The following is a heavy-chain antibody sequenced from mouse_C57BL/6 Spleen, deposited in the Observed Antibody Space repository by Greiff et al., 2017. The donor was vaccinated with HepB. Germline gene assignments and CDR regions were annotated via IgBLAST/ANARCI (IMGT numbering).Heavy chain of an antibody. Sequence: QVQLQQSGAELVMPGASVKLSCKASGYTFTSYWMHWVKQRPGQGLEWIGEIDPSDSYTNYNQKFKGKSTLTVDKSSSTAYMQLSSLTSEDSAVYYCARGGYYGSSYVAYWGQGTLVTVSA. CDR2: IDPSDSYT. J-gene: IGHJ3*01. CDR3: ARGGYYGSSYVAY. V-gene: IGHV1-69*01. CDR1: GYTFTSYW. D-gene: IGHD1-1*01.